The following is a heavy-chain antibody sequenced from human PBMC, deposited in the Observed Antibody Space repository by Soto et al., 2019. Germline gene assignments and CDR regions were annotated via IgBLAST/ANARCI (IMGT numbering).Heavy chain of an antibody. V-gene: IGHV4-59*01. D-gene: IGHD2-8*01. CDR1: GGSISSYY. J-gene: IGHJ4*02. CDR3: ASHCTNGVCYRY. CDR2: IYYSGST. Sequence: SETLSLTCTVSGGSISSYYWSWIRQPPGKGLEWIGYIYYSGSTNYNPSLKSRVTISVDTSKNQSSLKLSSVTAADTAVYYCASHCTNGVCYRYWGQGTLVTVSS.